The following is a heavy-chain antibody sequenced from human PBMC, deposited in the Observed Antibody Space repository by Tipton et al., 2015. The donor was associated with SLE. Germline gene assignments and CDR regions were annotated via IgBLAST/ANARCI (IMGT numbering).Heavy chain of an antibody. CDR3: AREGQQLVQYYYYYGMDV. Sequence: TLSLTCTVSGGSISSYYWSWIRQPPGKGLEWIGEINHSGSTNYNPSLKSRVTISVDTSKNQFSLKLSSVTAADTAVYYCAREGQQLVQYYYYYGMDVWGQGTTVTVSS. V-gene: IGHV4-34*01. CDR1: GGSISSYY. D-gene: IGHD6-13*01. CDR2: INHSGST. J-gene: IGHJ6*02.